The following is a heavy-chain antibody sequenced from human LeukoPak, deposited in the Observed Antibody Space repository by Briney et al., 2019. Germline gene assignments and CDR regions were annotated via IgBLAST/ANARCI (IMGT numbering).Heavy chain of an antibody. CDR1: GFTFSSYG. CDR3: ARRATTERGHSYGLDY. CDR2: IRYDGSNK. J-gene: IGHJ4*02. V-gene: IGHV3-30*02. Sequence: GGSLRLSCAASGFTFSSYGVHWVRQAPGKGLEWVAFIRYDGSNKYYADSVKGRFTISRDNAKNSLYLQMNSLRAEDTAVYYCARRATTERGHSYGLDYWGQRPLDSVFS. D-gene: IGHD5-18*01.